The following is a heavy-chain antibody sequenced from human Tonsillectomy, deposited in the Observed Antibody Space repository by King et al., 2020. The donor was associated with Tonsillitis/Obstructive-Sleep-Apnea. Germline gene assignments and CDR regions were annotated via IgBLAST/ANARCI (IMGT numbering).Heavy chain of an antibody. CDR1: GYTFTRYY. CDR3: ARDDKDDRYFDY. J-gene: IGHJ4*02. CDR2: INPSDCIT. V-gene: IGHV1-46*01. D-gene: IGHD2-15*01. Sequence: QLVQSGAEVKKPGASVKGSCKAYGYTFTRYYIHWLRQAPGQGLEWMGIINPSDCITTYPQKFQGRVTMTRDTSTNTVHMELRSLRSEDTAVYYCARDDKDDRYFDYWGRGTLVTVSS.